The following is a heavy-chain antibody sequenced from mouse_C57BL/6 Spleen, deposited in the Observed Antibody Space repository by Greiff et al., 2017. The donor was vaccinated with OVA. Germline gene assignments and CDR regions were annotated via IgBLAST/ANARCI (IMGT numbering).Heavy chain of an antibody. CDR1: GYTFTDYE. CDR3: TRGTVVATDWYFDV. CDR2: IDPETGGT. Sequence: QVQLQQSGAELVRPGASVTLSCKASGYTFTDYEMHWVKQTPVHGLEWIGAIDPETGGTAYNQKFKGKAILTADKSSSTAYMELRSLTSEDSAVYYCTRGTVVATDWYFDVWGTGTTVTVSS. D-gene: IGHD1-1*01. J-gene: IGHJ1*03. V-gene: IGHV1-15*01.